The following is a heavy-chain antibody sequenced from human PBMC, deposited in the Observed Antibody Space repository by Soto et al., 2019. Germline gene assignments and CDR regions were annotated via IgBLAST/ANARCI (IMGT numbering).Heavy chain of an antibody. CDR1: GGSISSYY. CDR3: DRGQERALSYYYGMDL. CDR2: IYYSGST. V-gene: IGHV4-59*01. Sequence: SETLSLTCTVSGGSISSYYWSWIRQPPGKGLEWIGYIYYSGSTNYNPSLKSRVTISVDTSKNQFSLKLSSVTAADTAVPYRDRGQERALSYYYGMDLWGQGTTVTVSS. J-gene: IGHJ6*02. D-gene: IGHD1-1*01.